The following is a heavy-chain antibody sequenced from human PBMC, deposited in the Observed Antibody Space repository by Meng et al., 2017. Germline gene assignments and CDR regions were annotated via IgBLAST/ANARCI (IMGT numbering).Heavy chain of an antibody. D-gene: IGHD3-10*01. J-gene: IGHJ4*02. CDR3: ARVPGGIGAADY. CDR1: GGSFSGYN. V-gene: IGHV4-34*01. CDR2: INHSGST. Sequence: QVQLKQGGAGRLKPSETLSLTSAVYGGSFSGYNWSWIRQPPGKGLEWIGEINHSGSTNYNPSLKSRVTISVDTSKNQFSLKLSSVTAADTAVYYCARVPGGIGAADYWGQGTLVTVSS.